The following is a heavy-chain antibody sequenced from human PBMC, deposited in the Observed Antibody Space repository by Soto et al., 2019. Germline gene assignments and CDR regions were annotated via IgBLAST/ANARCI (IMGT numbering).Heavy chain of an antibody. J-gene: IGHJ4*02. CDR3: ARRYGGNFDY. CDR1: GRSISRYY. CDR2: IYYSGST. Sequence: PQTMSPTSTVSGRSISRYYWSWIRQPPGKGLEWIGYIYYSGSTNYNPSLKSRVTISVDTSKNQFSLKLSSVTAADTAVYYCARRYGGNFDYWGQGTLVTVSS. D-gene: IGHD3-16*01. V-gene: IGHV4-59*01.